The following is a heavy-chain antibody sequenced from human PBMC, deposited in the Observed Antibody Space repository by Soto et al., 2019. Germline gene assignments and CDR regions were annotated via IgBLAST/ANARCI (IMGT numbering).Heavy chain of an antibody. D-gene: IGHD2-2*01. Sequence: GESLKISCKGSGYSFTKYWIGWVRQMPGKGLEWMAIIYPDESDTRYSPSFQGQVTISADKSISTAYLQWSSLKASDTAMYYCARSGCSNTNCYFHRPHLDYWGHGTLVTVSS. CDR2: IYPDESDT. V-gene: IGHV5-51*01. CDR3: ARSGCSNTNCYFHRPHLDY. CDR1: GYSFTKYW. J-gene: IGHJ4*01.